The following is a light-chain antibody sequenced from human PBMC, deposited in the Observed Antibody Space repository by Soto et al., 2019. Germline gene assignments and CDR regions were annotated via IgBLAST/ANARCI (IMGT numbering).Light chain of an antibody. CDR3: QQSGRTPYT. Sequence: EVVLRQSPGTLSLSPGDRAILSCRASQSVISNDLAWYQQKVGQAPRLLIYGASSRATGIPDRFSGSGSGTDFTLTISRLEPEDVAMYYCQQSGRTPYTFGQGTRLEIK. J-gene: IGKJ2*01. V-gene: IGKV3-20*01. CDR2: GAS. CDR1: QSVISND.